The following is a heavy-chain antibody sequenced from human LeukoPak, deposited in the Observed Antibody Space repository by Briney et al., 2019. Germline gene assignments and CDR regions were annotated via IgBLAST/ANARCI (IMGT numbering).Heavy chain of an antibody. V-gene: IGHV3-48*03. CDR1: GFTFSSYE. J-gene: IGHJ6*04. CDR3: AELGITMIEGV. D-gene: IGHD3-22*01. Sequence: GGTLRLSCAASGFTFSSYEMNWVRQAPGKGLEWVSYISSSGSTIYYADSVKGRFTISRDNAENSLYLQMNSLRAEDTAVYYCAELGITMIEGVWGKGTTVTISS. CDR2: ISSSGSTI.